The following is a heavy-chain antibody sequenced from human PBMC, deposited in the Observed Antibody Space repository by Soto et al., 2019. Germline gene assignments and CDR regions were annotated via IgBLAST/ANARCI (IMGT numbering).Heavy chain of an antibody. CDR3: VRVVPAATYFDY. J-gene: IGHJ4*02. D-gene: IGHD2-2*01. CDR2: ISFDGSNK. Sequence: GGSLRLSCAASGFTFSSYAMHWVRQAPGKGLEWVAVISFDGSNKYYADSVKGRFTISRDNSKNTLYLQMNSLRAEDTAVYYCVRVVPAATYFDYWGQGTLVTVSS. CDR1: GFTFSSYA. V-gene: IGHV3-30-3*01.